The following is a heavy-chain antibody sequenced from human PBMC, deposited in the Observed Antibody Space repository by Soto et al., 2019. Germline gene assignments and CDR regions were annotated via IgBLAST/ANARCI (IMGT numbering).Heavy chain of an antibody. CDR1: GGSISSGDYY. J-gene: IGHJ3*02. D-gene: IGHD3-22*01. CDR3: ARAPISHYYDSSGYYLADHAFDI. CDR2: IYYSGST. Sequence: SETLCLTCTVSGGSISSGDYYWSWIRQPPGKGLEWIGYIYYSGSTYYNPSLKSRVTISVDTSKNQFSLKLSSVTAADTAVYYCARAPISHYYDSSGYYLADHAFDIWGQGTMVT. V-gene: IGHV4-30-4*01.